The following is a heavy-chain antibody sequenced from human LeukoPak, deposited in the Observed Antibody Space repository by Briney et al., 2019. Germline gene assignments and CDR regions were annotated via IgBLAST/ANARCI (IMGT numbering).Heavy chain of an antibody. V-gene: IGHV1-69*05. CDR1: GGTFSSYA. J-gene: IGHJ4*02. CDR2: IIPIFGTA. CDR3: ARAYEYSSSSPLDY. Sequence: GASVKVSCKASGGTFSSYAISWVRQAPGQGLEWMGGIIPIFGTANYGQKFQGRVTITTDESTSTAYMELSSLRSEDTAVYYCARAYEYSSSSPLDYWGQGTLVTVSS. D-gene: IGHD6-6*01.